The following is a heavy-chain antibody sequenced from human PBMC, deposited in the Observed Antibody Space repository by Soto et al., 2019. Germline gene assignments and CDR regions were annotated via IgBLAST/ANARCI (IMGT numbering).Heavy chain of an antibody. CDR2: IYYSGST. CDR1: GCSISSSSYY. J-gene: IGHJ6*02. Sequence: PSETLSLTCTVSGCSISSSSYYWGWIRQPPGKGLEWIGSIYYSGSTYYNPSLKSRVTISVDTPKNQFSLKLSSVTAADTAVYYCARTGGGPYYYGMDVWGQGTTVTVSS. V-gene: IGHV4-39*01. CDR3: ARTGGGPYYYGMDV. D-gene: IGHD7-27*01.